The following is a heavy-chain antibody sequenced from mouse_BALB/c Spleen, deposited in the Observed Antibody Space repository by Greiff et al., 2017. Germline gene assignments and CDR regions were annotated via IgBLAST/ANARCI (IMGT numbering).Heavy chain of an antibody. J-gene: IGHJ1*01. D-gene: IGHD1-1*01. CDR3: ARGSTVVAWYFDV. CDR2: IYPGDGDT. V-gene: IGHV1-87*01. CDR1: GYTFTSYW. Sequence: QVQLKQSGAELARPGASVKLSCKASGYTFTSYWMQWVKQRPGQGLEWIGAIYPGDGDTRYTQKFKGKATLTADKSSSTAYMQLSSLASEDSAVYYCARGSTVVAWYFDVWGAGTTVTVSS.